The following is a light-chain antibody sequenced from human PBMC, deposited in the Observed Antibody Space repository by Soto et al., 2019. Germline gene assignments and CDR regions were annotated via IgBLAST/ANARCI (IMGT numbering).Light chain of an antibody. Sequence: EMVLTQSPATLSLSPGERATLSCRASQSVSSYLAWYQQKPGQAPRLLIYDASHRATGIPATFSGSGSGTDFTLTISSLEPEEFAVYYCQQRSNSERTFGGGTKVEIK. CDR2: DAS. V-gene: IGKV3-11*01. CDR3: QQRSNSERT. CDR1: QSVSSY. J-gene: IGKJ4*01.